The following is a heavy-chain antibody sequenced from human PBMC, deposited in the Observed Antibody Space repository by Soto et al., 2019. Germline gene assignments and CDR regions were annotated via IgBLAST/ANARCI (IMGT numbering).Heavy chain of an antibody. Sequence: QDRLVQSGVEVKKPGASVRVSCKASGYSFTNYGITWVRQAPGQGFERMGWISAYNGNTNYAQKFQGRVTLTTDASTSTAYLELRSVRCDGTAVYYCARDRGVAPPVAGNTHYYYYMGVWGKGTTVTVSS. CDR2: ISAYNGNT. J-gene: IGHJ6*03. CDR3: ARDRGVAPPVAGNTHYYYYMGV. CDR1: GYSFTNYG. V-gene: IGHV1-18*01. D-gene: IGHD6-19*01.